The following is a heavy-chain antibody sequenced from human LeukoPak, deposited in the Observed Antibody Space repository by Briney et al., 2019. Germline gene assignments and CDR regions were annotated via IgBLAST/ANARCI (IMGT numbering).Heavy chain of an antibody. D-gene: IGHD3-22*01. CDR2: IYSGGST. Sequence: GGSLRLSCAASGFTVSSNYMSWVRQAPGKGLEWVSAIYSGGSTYYADSVKGRFTISRDNSKNTLYLQMNSLRAEDTAVYYCARGLYYFDTSGYLYYWGQGTLVTV. J-gene: IGHJ4*02. V-gene: IGHV3-53*01. CDR1: GFTVSSNY. CDR3: ARGLYYFDTSGYLYY.